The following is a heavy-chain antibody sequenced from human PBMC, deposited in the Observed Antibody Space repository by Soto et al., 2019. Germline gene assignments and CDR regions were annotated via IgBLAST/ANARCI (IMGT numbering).Heavy chain of an antibody. CDR2: ISYDGSNK. Sequence: QVQLVESGGGVVQPGRSLRLSCAASGFTFSSFGMHWVRQAPGKGLEWVAVISYDGSNKYYADSVKGRFTISRDNSKNTLYLQMNSLRAEDTAVYYCAKDFKDGFQNLEYWGQGTLITVSS. CDR3: AKDFKDGFQNLEY. CDR1: GFTFSSFG. J-gene: IGHJ4*02. D-gene: IGHD5-12*01. V-gene: IGHV3-30*18.